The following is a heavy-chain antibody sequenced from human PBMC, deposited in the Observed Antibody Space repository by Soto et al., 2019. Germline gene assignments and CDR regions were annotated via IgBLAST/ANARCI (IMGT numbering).Heavy chain of an antibody. CDR3: ARLGTGTTGKGFDY. D-gene: IGHD4-17*01. J-gene: IGHJ4*02. Sequence: VQLVESGGGLVQPGGSLRLSCAASGFTFSDHYMDWVRQAPGKGLEWVGRTRNRANSYTTDYAASARGRFTISRDDSKNAVFLDINSLKTEDTALYYCARLGTGTTGKGFDYWGQGTLVTVSS. CDR2: TRNRANSYTT. CDR1: GFTFSDHY. V-gene: IGHV3-72*01.